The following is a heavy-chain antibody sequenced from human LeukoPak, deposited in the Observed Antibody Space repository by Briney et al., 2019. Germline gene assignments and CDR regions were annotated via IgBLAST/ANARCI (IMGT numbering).Heavy chain of an antibody. V-gene: IGHV4-39*07. CDR1: GGSISSSSYY. D-gene: IGHD3-22*01. CDR3: ARDSSSSYRPEYYYDSSGYRFDP. Sequence: SETLSLTCTVSGGSISSSSYYWGWIRQPPGKGLEWIGSIYYSGSTYYNPSLKSRVTISVDTSKNQFSLKLSSVTAADTAVYYCARDSSSSYRPEYYYDSSGYRFDPWGQGTLVTVSS. J-gene: IGHJ5*02. CDR2: IYYSGST.